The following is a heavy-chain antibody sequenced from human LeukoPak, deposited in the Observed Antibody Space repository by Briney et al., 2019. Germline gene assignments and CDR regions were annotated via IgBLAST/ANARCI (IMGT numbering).Heavy chain of an antibody. Sequence: PSGTLSLSCTVSDAAISSFTFHWGWVRQSPGKGLEWIGTIYDGGRTLYNPSLKSRVTISIDMSKNQFSLKLRSVTAADTAVYYCARDDGYCNRTTCYSDWFDSWGQGLVVTVSS. CDR2: IYDGGRT. CDR3: ARDDGYCNRTTCYSDWFDS. V-gene: IGHV4-39*07. D-gene: IGHD2-2*02. J-gene: IGHJ5*01. CDR1: DAAISSFTFH.